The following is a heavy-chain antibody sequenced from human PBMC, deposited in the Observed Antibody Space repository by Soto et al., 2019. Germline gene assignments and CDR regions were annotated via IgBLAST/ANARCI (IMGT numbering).Heavy chain of an antibody. Sequence: QVQLVQSGAEVKKPGASVKVSCKASGDTFTANYIHWVRQAPGQGFEWMGWINPKSGGTNYPQKFQGRVNMPGHPSLSTVYMTLTRLTSDDTAVYYCARDLAKGGGSAGFDYWGQGTLVTVSS. D-gene: IGHD1-26*01. CDR3: ARDLAKGGGSAGFDY. V-gene: IGHV1-2*02. CDR2: INPKSGGT. CDR1: GDTFTANY. J-gene: IGHJ4*02.